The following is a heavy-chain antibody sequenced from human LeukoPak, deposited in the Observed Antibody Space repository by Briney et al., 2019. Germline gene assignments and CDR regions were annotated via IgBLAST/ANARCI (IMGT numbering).Heavy chain of an antibody. CDR3: ARVFQKQLSDY. Sequence: ASVKVSCKASGYTFTSYYMHWVRQAPGQGLEWMGIINPSGGSTSYAQTFQGRVNMTRDTSISTAYMERSRLRADDTAVCYCARVFQKQLSDYWGQGSLVTVSS. CDR1: GYTFTSYY. J-gene: IGHJ4*02. V-gene: IGHV1-46*01. D-gene: IGHD6-13*01. CDR2: INPSGGST.